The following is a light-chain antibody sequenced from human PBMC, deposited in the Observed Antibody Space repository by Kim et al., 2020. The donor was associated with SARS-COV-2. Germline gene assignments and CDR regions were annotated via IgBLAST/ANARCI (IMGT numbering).Light chain of an antibody. CDR2: DVS. J-gene: IGLJ2*01. Sequence: QSALTQPRSVSGSPGQSVTIPCTGTSSDVGGYNYVSWYQQHPGKAPKLMIYDVSKRPSGVPDRFSGSKSGNTASLTISGLQAEDEADYYCCSYAGSYTWVFGGGTQLTVL. CDR3: CSYAGSYTWV. CDR1: SSDVGGYNY. V-gene: IGLV2-11*01.